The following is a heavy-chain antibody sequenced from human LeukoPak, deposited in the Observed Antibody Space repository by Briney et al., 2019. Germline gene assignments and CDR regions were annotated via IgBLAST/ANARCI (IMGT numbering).Heavy chain of an antibody. D-gene: IGHD3-16*01. CDR3: ATLRLPPRLDLVY. CDR2: IYYSGST. J-gene: IGHJ4*02. CDR1: GGSISSSSYY. V-gene: IGHV4-39*01. Sequence: SETLSLTCTVSGGSISSSSYYWGWIRHPPGRGLGWIGSIYYSGSTYYNPALKSLVTISVDTSKNQFSLRLSSLSAAQTALYFWATLRLPPRLDLVYWGQGALVTVSS.